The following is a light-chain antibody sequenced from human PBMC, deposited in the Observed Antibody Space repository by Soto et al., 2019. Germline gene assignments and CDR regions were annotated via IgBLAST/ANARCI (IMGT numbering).Light chain of an antibody. J-gene: IGKJ5*01. CDR2: GAS. V-gene: IGKV3-20*01. CDR1: QSVSNNY. CDR3: KQYGSSIT. Sequence: ESLLPPSPGTLSLSPVSIAPTSCRASQSVSNNYLAWYQQKPGQDPSLLIYGASNRATGIPDRFSGSGSGTDFTLTISRLEPEDFAVYYCKQYGSSITFGQGTRREIK.